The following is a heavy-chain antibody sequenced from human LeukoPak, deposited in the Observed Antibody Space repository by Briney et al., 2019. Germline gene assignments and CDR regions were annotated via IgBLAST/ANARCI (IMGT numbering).Heavy chain of an antibody. D-gene: IGHD3-22*01. V-gene: IGHV4-30-4*01. CDR3: ARDPSGYDSSGPAVEERHYFDY. Sequence: SQTLSLTCTVSGGSISSGDYYWSWIRQPPGKGLEWIGYIYYSGSTYYNPSLKSRVTISVDTSKNQFSLKLSSVTAADTAVYYCARDPSGYDSSGPAVEERHYFDYWAQGTLVTVSS. CDR2: IYYSGST. J-gene: IGHJ4*02. CDR1: GGSISSGDYY.